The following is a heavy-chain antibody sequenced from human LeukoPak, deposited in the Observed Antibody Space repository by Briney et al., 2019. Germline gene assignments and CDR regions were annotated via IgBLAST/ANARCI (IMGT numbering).Heavy chain of an antibody. CDR2: IYYSGST. V-gene: IGHV4-39*01. CDR1: GGSISSSSYY. Sequence: PSETLSLTCTVSGGSISSSSYYWGWIRQPPGKGLEWIGSIYYSGSTYYNPSLKSRVTISVDTSKNQFSLKLSSVTAADTAVYYCASGGYSSSWYVYYYGMAVWGQGTTVTVSS. J-gene: IGHJ6*02. D-gene: IGHD6-13*01. CDR3: ASGGYSSSWYVYYYGMAV.